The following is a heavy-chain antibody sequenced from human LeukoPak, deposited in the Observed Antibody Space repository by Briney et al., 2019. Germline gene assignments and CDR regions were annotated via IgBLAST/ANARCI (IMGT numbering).Heavy chain of an antibody. Sequence: GGSLRLSCAASGFTFANYWMTWVRQAPGKGLEWVAIINFDGSEKYYADSLKGRFTISRDNAEKSLYLQMNSLGAEDTALYYCARDGDSGWSLSHWGQGTLVTVSS. J-gene: IGHJ1*01. V-gene: IGHV3-7*01. D-gene: IGHD6-13*01. CDR3: ARDGDSGWSLSH. CDR1: GFTFANYW. CDR2: INFDGSEK.